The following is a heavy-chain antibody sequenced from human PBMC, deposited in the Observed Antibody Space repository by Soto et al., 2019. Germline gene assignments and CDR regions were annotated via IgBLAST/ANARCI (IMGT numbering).Heavy chain of an antibody. V-gene: IGHV1-18*01. CDR3: ARDRRGYSYGYYYYYMDV. D-gene: IGHD5-18*01. Sequence: ASVKVSCKASGYIFTSYGIRWVRQAPGQGLEWMGWISAYNGNTNYAQKLQGRVTMTTDTSTSTAYMELRSLRSDDTAVYYCARDRRGYSYGYYYYYMDVWGKGTTVTVSS. CDR1: GYIFTSYG. CDR2: ISAYNGNT. J-gene: IGHJ6*03.